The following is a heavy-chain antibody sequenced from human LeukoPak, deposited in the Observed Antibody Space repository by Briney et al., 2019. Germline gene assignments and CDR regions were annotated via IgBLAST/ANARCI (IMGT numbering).Heavy chain of an antibody. J-gene: IGHJ4*02. V-gene: IGHV4-59*12. Sequence: PSETLSLTCAVSGGPLTSYYWNWIRQPPGKGLEWNGFIDYSAYSKYNPSLKSRVTISRDTSRNQFSLKLNSVTAADTAVYYCARGSRIGDFWSGYYLNWGQGTLVTVSS. CDR2: IDYSAYS. D-gene: IGHD3-3*01. CDR1: GGPLTSYY. CDR3: ARGSRIGDFWSGYYLN.